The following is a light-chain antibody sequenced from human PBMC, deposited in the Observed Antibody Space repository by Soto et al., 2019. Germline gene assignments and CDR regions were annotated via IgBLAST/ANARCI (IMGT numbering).Light chain of an antibody. CDR1: QDISVY. Sequence: IQLTQSPSSLSASVGDRVTITCRASQDISVYVAWYQQRPGRAPPLLIYAASAFQTWVPSRFSCSSSGTVFTLTITNLLPEDFGTYYCLLLKWAFGQVTTVEI. J-gene: IGKJ1*01. CDR3: LLLKWA. CDR2: AAS. V-gene: IGKV1-9*01.